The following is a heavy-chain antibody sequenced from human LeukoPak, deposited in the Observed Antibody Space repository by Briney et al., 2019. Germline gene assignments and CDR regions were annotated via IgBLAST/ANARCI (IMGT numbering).Heavy chain of an antibody. CDR1: GYTFTSYG. J-gene: IGHJ6*02. Sequence: ASVKVSCKASGYTFTSYGISWVRQAPGQGLEWMGWISAYNGNTNYAQKLQGRVTMTTDTSTSTAYMELRSLRSDDTAVYYCARDTRFYGSTISAGMDVWGQGTTVTVSS. V-gene: IGHV1-18*01. D-gene: IGHD2-2*01. CDR3: ARDTRFYGSTISAGMDV. CDR2: ISAYNGNT.